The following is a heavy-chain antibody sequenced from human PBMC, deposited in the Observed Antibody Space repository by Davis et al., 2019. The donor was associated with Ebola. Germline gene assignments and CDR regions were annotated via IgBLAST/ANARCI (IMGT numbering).Heavy chain of an antibody. J-gene: IGHJ3*02. Sequence: ASVKVSCKASGYTFTNYYMHWVRQAPGQGLEWMGMINPNDGRTIYAQKFQGRVTVTRDTSTTAVYMDLSSLRSEDPALYYCTTPGGQDSGYDVFDIWGQGTMVTVSS. CDR1: GYTFTNYY. D-gene: IGHD5-12*01. CDR2: INPNDGRT. V-gene: IGHV1-46*03. CDR3: TTPGGQDSGYDVFDI.